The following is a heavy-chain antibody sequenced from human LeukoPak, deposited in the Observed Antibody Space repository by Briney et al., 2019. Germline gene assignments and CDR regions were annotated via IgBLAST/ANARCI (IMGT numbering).Heavy chain of an antibody. D-gene: IGHD5-12*01. V-gene: IGHV4-30-4*01. CDR1: GGSVSSGSYY. Sequence: SETLSLTCTVSGGSVSSGSYYWSWIRQPPGKGLEWIGYIYYSGSTYYNPSLKSRVTISVDTSKNQFSLKLSSVTAADTAVYYCAYSGYLYYFDYWGQGTLVTVSS. CDR3: AYSGYLYYFDY. J-gene: IGHJ4*02. CDR2: IYYSGST.